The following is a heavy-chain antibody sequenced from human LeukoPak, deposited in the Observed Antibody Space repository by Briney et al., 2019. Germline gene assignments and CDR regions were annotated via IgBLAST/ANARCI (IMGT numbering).Heavy chain of an antibody. CDR3: ARRTETFDI. Sequence: GGSLRLSCAASGFTFSSSEMNWVRQAPGKGLEWVSSISRSGTTIYYADSVKGRFTISRDNRKNSLYLQMNSLRAEDTAVYYCARRTETFDIWGQGTMVTVSS. V-gene: IGHV3-48*03. CDR1: GFTFSSSE. D-gene: IGHD1-14*01. J-gene: IGHJ3*02. CDR2: ISRSGTTI.